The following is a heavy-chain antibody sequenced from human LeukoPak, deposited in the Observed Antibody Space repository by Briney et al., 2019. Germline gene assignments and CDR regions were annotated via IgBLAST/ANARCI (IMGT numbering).Heavy chain of an antibody. Sequence: SETLSLTCTVSGGSISSYYWTWIRQPAGKGLEWLGRISTSGNTNYTPSLKSRVTMSVDTCRNQFSLNLTSVTAADAAVYFCARGEGNYFDYWGQGALVTVSS. V-gene: IGHV4-4*07. J-gene: IGHJ4*02. CDR2: ISTSGNT. CDR1: GGSISSYY. CDR3: ARGEGNYFDY.